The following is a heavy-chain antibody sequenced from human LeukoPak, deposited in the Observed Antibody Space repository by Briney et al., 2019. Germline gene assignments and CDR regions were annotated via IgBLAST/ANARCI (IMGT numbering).Heavy chain of an antibody. CDR2: ISYDGSNK. V-gene: IGHV3-30-3*01. Sequence: GGSLRLSCAASGFTFSSYAMSWVRQAPGKGLEWVAVISYDGSNKYYADSVKGRFTISRDNSKNTLYLQMNSLRAEDTAVYYCARDLLTQYGSGSYYNGDWGQGTLVTVSS. D-gene: IGHD3-10*01. CDR1: GFTFSSYA. J-gene: IGHJ4*02. CDR3: ARDLLTQYGSGSYYNGD.